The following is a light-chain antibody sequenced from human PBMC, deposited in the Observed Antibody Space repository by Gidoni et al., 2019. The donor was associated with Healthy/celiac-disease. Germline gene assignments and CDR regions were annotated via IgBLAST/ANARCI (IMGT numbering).Light chain of an antibody. CDR1: QSVSSN. V-gene: IGKV3-15*01. Sequence: EIVMTQSPATLSVSPGERATLSCRASQSVSSNLAWYQQKPGQAPRLLIYGASTRATGIPARFSGSGSGTEFTLTISSLQSEDFAVYCCQQYNNWPPGTFGQXTKVEIK. CDR3: QQYNNWPPGT. J-gene: IGKJ1*01. CDR2: GAS.